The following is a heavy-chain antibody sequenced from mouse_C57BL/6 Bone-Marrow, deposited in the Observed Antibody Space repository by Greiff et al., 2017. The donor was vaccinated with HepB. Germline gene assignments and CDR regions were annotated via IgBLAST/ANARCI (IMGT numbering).Heavy chain of an antibody. CDR3: ASIYYGHTFDV. D-gene: IGHD2-1*01. Sequence: VQLQQSGPVLVKPGASVKMSCKASGYTFTDYYMNWVKQSHGKSLEWIGVINPYNGGTSYNQKLKGKATLTVDKSSSTAYMELNSLTSEDSAVYYCASIYYGHTFDVWGTGTTVTVSS. J-gene: IGHJ1*03. V-gene: IGHV1-19*01. CDR1: GYTFTDYY. CDR2: INPYNGGT.